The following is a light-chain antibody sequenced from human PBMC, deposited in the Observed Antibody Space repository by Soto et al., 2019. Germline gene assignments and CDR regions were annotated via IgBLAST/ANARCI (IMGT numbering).Light chain of an antibody. CDR2: EGD. J-gene: IGLJ2*01. CDR3: CAYAGGRTLV. Sequence: QSVLTQPASVSGSPGQSITISCTGTSSDVGTYNLVSWYQQHPGEAPKLLIYEGDKWPSGVSSRFSGSKSGNTASLTISGLQAEDEADYYCCAYAGGRTLVFGGGTKVTVL. CDR1: SSDVGTYNL. V-gene: IGLV2-23*01.